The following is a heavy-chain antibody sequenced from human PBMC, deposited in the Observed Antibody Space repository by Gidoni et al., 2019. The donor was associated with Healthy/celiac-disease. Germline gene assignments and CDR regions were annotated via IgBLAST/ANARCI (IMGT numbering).Heavy chain of an antibody. D-gene: IGHD2-15*01. Sequence: QVQLVQSGAEVKKPGSSVKVSCKDSEGPFTSYAISWVRQAPGQGLEWMGGIIPIFGTANYAQKFQGRVTITADESTSTAYRELSSLRSEDTAVYYCARNLDHCSGGSCYSGVVDWCDPWGQGTLVTVSS. J-gene: IGHJ5*02. V-gene: IGHV1-69*01. CDR3: ARNLDHCSGGSCYSGVVDWCDP. CDR1: EGPFTSYA. CDR2: IIPIFGTA.